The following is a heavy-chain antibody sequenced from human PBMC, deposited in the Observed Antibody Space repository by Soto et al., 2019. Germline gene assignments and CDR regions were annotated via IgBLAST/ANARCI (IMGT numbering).Heavy chain of an antibody. J-gene: IGHJ5*02. D-gene: IGHD6-6*01. CDR3: AKEVWQLVVLGWFDP. CDR1: GFSVRSSH. CDR2: MYSGGDT. Sequence: GGSLRLSCAASGFSVRSSHMSWVRQAPGKGLEWVSIMYSGGDTYYAVSVKGRFTISRDNSKNTLYLQMNSLRAEDTAVYYCAKEVWQLVVLGWFDPWGQGTLVTVSS. V-gene: IGHV3-53*01.